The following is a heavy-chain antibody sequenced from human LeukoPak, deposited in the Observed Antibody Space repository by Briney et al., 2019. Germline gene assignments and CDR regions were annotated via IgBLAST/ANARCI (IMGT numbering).Heavy chain of an antibody. CDR3: ARDQRGYSYGYLDY. CDR1: GFTFSSYA. CDR2: ISGSGGST. D-gene: IGHD5-18*01. Sequence: AGGSLRLSCAASGFTFSSYAMSWVRQAPGKGLEWVSAISGSGGSTYYADSVKGRFTISRDNSKNTLYLQMNSLRAEDTAVYYCARDQRGYSYGYLDYWGQGTLVTVSS. J-gene: IGHJ4*02. V-gene: IGHV3-23*01.